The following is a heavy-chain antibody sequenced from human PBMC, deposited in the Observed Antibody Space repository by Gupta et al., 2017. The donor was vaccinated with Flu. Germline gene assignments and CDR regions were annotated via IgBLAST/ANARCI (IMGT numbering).Heavy chain of an antibody. J-gene: IGHJ5*02. Sequence: QVQLQESGPGLVKPSETLSLTCTVSGGSISSHYWSWIRQPPGKGLEWIGYIYYSGNTNYNPSLKSRVTISVDTSKNQFSLKLSSVTAADTAVYYCAREVCSSTSCYYDSWGQGTLVTVSS. D-gene: IGHD2-2*01. CDR1: GGSISSHY. V-gene: IGHV4-59*11. CDR2: IYYSGNT. CDR3: AREVCSSTSCYYDS.